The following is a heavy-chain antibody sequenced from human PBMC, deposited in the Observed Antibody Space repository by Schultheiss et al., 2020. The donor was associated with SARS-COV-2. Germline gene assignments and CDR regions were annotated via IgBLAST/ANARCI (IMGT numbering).Heavy chain of an antibody. Sequence: SQTLSLTCAVYGGSFSGYYWSWIRQPPGKGLEWIGYIYYSGSTNYNPSLKSRVTISVDTSKNQFSLKLSSVTAADTAVYYCARQGGQYSSSWINRDYYYGMDVWGQGTTVTVSS. CDR3: ARQGGQYSSSWINRDYYYGMDV. V-gene: IGHV4-59*01. CDR1: GGSFSGYY. CDR2: IYYSGST. D-gene: IGHD6-13*01. J-gene: IGHJ6*02.